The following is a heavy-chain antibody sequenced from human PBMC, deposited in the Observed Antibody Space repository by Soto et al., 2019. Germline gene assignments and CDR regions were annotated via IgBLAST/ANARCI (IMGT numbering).Heavy chain of an antibody. CDR1: GGSISSSSYY. D-gene: IGHD3-16*01. J-gene: IGHJ3*02. CDR2: IYYSGST. Sequence: QLQLQESGPGLVKPSETLSLTCTVSGGSISSSSYYWGWIRQPPGKGLEWIGSIYYSGSTYYNPSLKSRVTISVDTSKNQFSLKLSSVTAADTAVYYCARPARGLPSGEPFFDIWGQGTMVTVSS. CDR3: ARPARGLPSGEPFFDI. V-gene: IGHV4-39*01.